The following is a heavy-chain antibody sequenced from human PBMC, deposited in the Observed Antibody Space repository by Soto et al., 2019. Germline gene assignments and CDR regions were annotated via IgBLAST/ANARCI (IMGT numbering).Heavy chain of an antibody. CDR2: ISWNSGSI. CDR1: GFTFDDYA. J-gene: IGHJ4*02. D-gene: IGHD2-2*01. CDR3: ARDVVAQTDIVVVPAAIPLTDY. V-gene: IGHV3-9*01. Sequence: EVQLVESGGGLVQPGRSLRLSCAASGFTFDDYAMHWVRQAPGKGLEWVSGISWNSGSIGYADSVKGRFTISRDNAKNSLYLQMNSLRAEDTALYYCARDVVAQTDIVVVPAAIPLTDYWGQGTLVTVSS.